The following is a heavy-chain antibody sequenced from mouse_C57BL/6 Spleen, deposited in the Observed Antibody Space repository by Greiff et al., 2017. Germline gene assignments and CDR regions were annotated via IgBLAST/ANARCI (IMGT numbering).Heavy chain of an antibody. CDR3: ARNWDGYFDY. CDR2: INPNNGGT. CDR1: GYTFTDYY. V-gene: IGHV1-26*01. J-gene: IGHJ2*01. D-gene: IGHD4-1*01. Sequence: VQLQQSGPELVKPGASVKISCKASGYTFTDYYMNWVKQSHGKSLEWIGDINPNNGGTSYNQKFKGKATLTVDKSSSTAYMELRSLTSEDSAVXYCARNWDGYFDYWGQGTTLTVSS.